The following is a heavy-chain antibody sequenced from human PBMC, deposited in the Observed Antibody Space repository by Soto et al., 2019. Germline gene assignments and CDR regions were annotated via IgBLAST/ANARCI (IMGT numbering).Heavy chain of an antibody. CDR3: ARGYCSSTICYIWDNWFDP. Sequence: SETLSLTCTVSGGYISSYYGSWIRQPPGKGLEWIGDIYYSGRTNYNPSLKSRVTISVATSKNQFSLNLSSVTAADTAVYYCARGYCSSTICYIWDNWFDPWGQGTLVTVSS. V-gene: IGHV4-59*01. D-gene: IGHD2-2*02. J-gene: IGHJ5*02. CDR2: IYYSGRT. CDR1: GGYISSYY.